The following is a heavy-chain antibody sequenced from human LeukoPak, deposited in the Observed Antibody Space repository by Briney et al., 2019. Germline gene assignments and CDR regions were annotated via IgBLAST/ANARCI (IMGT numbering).Heavy chain of an antibody. J-gene: IGHJ5*02. CDR3: ARVSMVRGVIITVNWFDP. CDR1: GFTFSDYY. V-gene: IGHV3-11*01. CDR2: ISSSGSTI. D-gene: IGHD3-10*01. Sequence: PGGSLRLSCAASGFTFSDYYMSWIHQAPGKGLEWVSYISSSGSTIYYADSVKGRFTISRDNAKNSLYLQMNSLRAEDTAVYYCARVSMVRGVIITVNWFDPWGQGTLVTVSS.